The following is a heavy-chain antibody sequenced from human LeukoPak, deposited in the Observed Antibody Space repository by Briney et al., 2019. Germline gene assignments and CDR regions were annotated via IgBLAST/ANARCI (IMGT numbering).Heavy chain of an antibody. J-gene: IGHJ4*02. Sequence: GGSLRLSCAASEFTFSSYSMNWVRQAPGKGLEWVSYITNSGNSKSYADSVKGRFTISRDNTKNSLYLQMNGLRAEDTAVYYCARVKGATTNFDYWGQGTLVTVSS. D-gene: IGHD1-26*01. CDR2: ITNSGNSK. CDR1: EFTFSSYS. CDR3: ARVKGATTNFDY. V-gene: IGHV3-48*01.